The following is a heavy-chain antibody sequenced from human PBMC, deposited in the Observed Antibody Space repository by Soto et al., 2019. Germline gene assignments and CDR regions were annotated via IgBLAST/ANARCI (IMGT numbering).Heavy chain of an antibody. CDR3: ARDRGSYYYYYYGMDV. CDR2: ISYDGSNK. D-gene: IGHD1-26*01. CDR1: GFTFSSYA. Sequence: GESLKISCAASGFTFSSYAMHWVRQAPGKGLEWVAVISYDGSNKYYADSVKGRFTISRDNSKNTLYLQMNSLRAEDTAVYYCARDRGSYYYYYYGMDVWGQGTTVTVSS. V-gene: IGHV3-30*04. J-gene: IGHJ6*02.